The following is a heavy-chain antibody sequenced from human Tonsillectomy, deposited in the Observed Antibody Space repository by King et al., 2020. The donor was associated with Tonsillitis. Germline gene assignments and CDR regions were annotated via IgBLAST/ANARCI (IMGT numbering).Heavy chain of an antibody. CDR3: AKDGFGGATLYYFDS. J-gene: IGHJ4*02. CDR2: ISYSGST. CDR1: GGSISSSDYY. Sequence: QLQESGPGLVKPSETLSLSCTVSGGSISSSDYYRGWIRQPPGKGLEWIGSISYSGSTHYNPSLKSRVTISVDTSKNQFSLKLTSVAAADTAVYYCAKDGFGGATLYYFDSWGQGTLVTVSS. D-gene: IGHD3-16*01. V-gene: IGHV4-39*02.